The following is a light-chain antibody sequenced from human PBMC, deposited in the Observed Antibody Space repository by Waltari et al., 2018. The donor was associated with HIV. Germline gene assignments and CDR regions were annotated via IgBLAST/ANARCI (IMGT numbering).Light chain of an antibody. V-gene: IGLV2-23*02. J-gene: IGLJ2*01. Sequence: GSPGQSITTSCTGTSTVIGTHNFVTWYQQHPGKAPKLMIHEVSKRPSGVSNRFSGSKSGNTASLTISGLQAEDEADYSCCSYAGSTTVFGGGTKLTVL. CDR1: STVIGTHNF. CDR3: CSYAGSTTV. CDR2: EVS.